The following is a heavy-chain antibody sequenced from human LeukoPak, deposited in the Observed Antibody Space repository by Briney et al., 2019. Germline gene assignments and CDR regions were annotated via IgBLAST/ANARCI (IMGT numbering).Heavy chain of an antibody. CDR1: GGSISSGSYY. J-gene: IGHJ6*03. D-gene: IGHD6-13*01. CDR2: IYTSGST. CDR3: ARASIAAAGTMDYMDV. V-gene: IGHV4-61*02. Sequence: SQTLSLTCTVSGGSISSGSYYWSWIRQPAGKGLEWIGRIYTSGSTNYNPSLKSRVTISVDTSKNQFSLKLSSVTAADTAVYYCARASIAAAGTMDYMDVWGKGTSVTVSS.